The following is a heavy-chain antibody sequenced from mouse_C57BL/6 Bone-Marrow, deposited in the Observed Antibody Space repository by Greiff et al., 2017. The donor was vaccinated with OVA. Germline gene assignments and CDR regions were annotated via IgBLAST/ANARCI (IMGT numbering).Heavy chain of an antibody. V-gene: IGHV14-4*01. CDR2: IDPENGDT. CDR3: TTDGYAWFAN. CDR1: GFNIKDDY. J-gene: IGHJ3*01. D-gene: IGHD2-2*01. Sequence: EVQLQQSGAELVRPGASVKLSCTASGFNIKDDYMHWVKQRPEQGLEWIGWIDPENGDTEYASKFQGKVTITADTSSNTAYLQLSSLTSEDTAVYYCTTDGYAWFANWGQGTLVTVSA.